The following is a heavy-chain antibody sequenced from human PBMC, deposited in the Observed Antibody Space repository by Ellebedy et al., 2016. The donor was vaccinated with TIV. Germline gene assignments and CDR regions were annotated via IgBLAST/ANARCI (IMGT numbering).Heavy chain of an antibody. Sequence: GESLKISXKASGFSFGDYAVSWIRQAPGKGLEWVGFIRKTRFGGTTDYAASVKGGFTISRDDSKSIAYLHMNSLTTEDTAVYYCTRDFAEDVWGQGTLVTVPP. V-gene: IGHV3-49*03. CDR3: TRDFAEDV. CDR1: GFSFGDYA. CDR2: IRKTRFGGTT. J-gene: IGHJ4*02.